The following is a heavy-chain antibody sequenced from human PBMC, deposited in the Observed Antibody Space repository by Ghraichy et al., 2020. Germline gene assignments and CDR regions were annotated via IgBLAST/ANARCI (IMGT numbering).Heavy chain of an antibody. CDR1: GFTFSNAW. Sequence: GESLNISCAASGFTFSNAWMSWVRQAPGKGLEWVGRIKSKSDGGTTDYAAPVKGRFTISRDDSKNTLYLQMNSLKTEDTAVYYCTSSGNYWNPLFDYWGQGTLVTVSS. CDR2: IKSKSDGGTT. D-gene: IGHD1-26*01. CDR3: TSSGNYWNPLFDY. J-gene: IGHJ4*02. V-gene: IGHV3-15*01.